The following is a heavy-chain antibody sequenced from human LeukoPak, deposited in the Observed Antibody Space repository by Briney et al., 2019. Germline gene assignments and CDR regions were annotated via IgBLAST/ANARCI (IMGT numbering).Heavy chain of an antibody. D-gene: IGHD2-21*02. CDR3: ARDWAYCGGDCYPPDVAFDY. CDR1: GYTFTSYG. CDR2: ISAYNGNT. J-gene: IGHJ4*02. V-gene: IGHV1-18*01. Sequence: ASVKVSSKASGYTFTSYGISWVRQAPGQGLEWMGWISAYNGNTNYAQKLQGRVTMTTDTSTSTAYMELRSLRSDDTAVYYCARDWAYCGGDCYPPDVAFDYWGQGTLVTVSS.